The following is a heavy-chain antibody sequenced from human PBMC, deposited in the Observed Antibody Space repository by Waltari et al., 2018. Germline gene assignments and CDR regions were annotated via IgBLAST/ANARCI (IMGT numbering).Heavy chain of an antibody. CDR3: ARLSFYGSGSYSANNL. CDR1: GGTFSSYA. J-gene: IGHJ4*02. D-gene: IGHD3-10*01. CDR2: IIPIFGTA. V-gene: IGHV1-69*13. Sequence: VQLVQSGAEVKKPGSSVKVSCKASGGTFSSYAISWVRQAPGQGLEWMGGIIPIFGTANYAQKFQGRVTITADESTSTAYMELSSLRSEDTAVYYCARLSFYGSGSYSANNLWGQGTLVTVSS.